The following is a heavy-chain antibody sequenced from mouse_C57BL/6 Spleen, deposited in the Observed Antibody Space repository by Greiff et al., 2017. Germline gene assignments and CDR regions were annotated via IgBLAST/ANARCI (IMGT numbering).Heavy chain of an antibody. D-gene: IGHD2-5*01. J-gene: IGHJ2*01. CDR3: ARKPFYSNYPDY. CDR1: GYTFTSYW. V-gene: IGHV1-50*01. CDR2: IDPSDSYT. Sequence: QVQLQQPGAELVKPGASVKLSCKASGYTFTSYWMQWVKQRPGQGLEWIGEIDPSDSYTNYNQKFKGKATLTVDTSSSTAYMQLSSLTSEDSAVYYCARKPFYSNYPDYWGQGTTLTVSS.